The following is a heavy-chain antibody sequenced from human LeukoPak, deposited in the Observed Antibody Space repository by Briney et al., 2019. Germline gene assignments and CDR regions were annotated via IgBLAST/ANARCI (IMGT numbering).Heavy chain of an antibody. CDR3: ARLSPDAFDI. J-gene: IGHJ3*02. CDR2: IYYSGST. CDR1: GGSISSYY. Sequence: SETLSLTCTVSGGSISSYYWSWIRQPPGKGLEWIGYIYYSGSTNHNPSLKSRVTISVDTSKNQFSLKLSSVTAADTAVYYCARLSPDAFDIWGQGTMVTVSS. V-gene: IGHV4-59*08.